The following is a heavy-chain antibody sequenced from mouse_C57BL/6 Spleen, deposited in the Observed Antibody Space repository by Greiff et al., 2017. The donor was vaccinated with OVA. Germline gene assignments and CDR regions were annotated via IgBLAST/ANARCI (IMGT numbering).Heavy chain of an antibody. V-gene: IGHV5-4*03. Sequence: EVKLMESGGGLVKPGGSLKLSCAASGFTFTSYAMSWVRQTPEKRLEWVATISPGGSYTYYQDNVQGRFTISRDKAKNNLYLQMSHLKAKSTTMYYCARYDGLYYDYEEAYWGQGTLVTVSA. J-gene: IGHJ3*01. D-gene: IGHD2-4*01. CDR2: ISPGGSYT. CDR3: ARYDGLYYDYEEAY. CDR1: GFTFTSYA.